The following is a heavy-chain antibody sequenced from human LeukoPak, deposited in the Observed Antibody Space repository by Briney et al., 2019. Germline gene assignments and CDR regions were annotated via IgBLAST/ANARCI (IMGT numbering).Heavy chain of an antibody. D-gene: IGHD3-22*01. CDR2: IYYSGST. Sequence: SETLSLTCAVYGGSFSGYYWSWIRQPPGKGLEWIGSIYYSGSTYYNPSLKSRVTISVDTSKNQFSLKLSSVTAADTAVYYCASPGDSSGYFDAFDIWGQGAMVTVSS. V-gene: IGHV4-34*01. J-gene: IGHJ3*02. CDR1: GGSFSGYY. CDR3: ASPGDSSGYFDAFDI.